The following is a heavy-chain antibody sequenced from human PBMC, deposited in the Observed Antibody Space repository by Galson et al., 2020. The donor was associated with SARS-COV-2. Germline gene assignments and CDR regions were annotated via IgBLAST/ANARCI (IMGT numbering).Heavy chain of an antibody. CDR2: ISYDGSNK. CDR1: GFTFSSYA. CDR3: ARPPYGDSHFDY. J-gene: IGHJ4*02. Sequence: GESLKISCAASGFTFSSYAMHWVRQAPGKGLEWVAVISYDGSNKYYADSVKGRFTISRDNSKNTLYLQMNSLRAEDTAVYYCARPPYGDSHFDYWGQGTLVTVSS. V-gene: IGHV3-30*04. D-gene: IGHD4-17*01.